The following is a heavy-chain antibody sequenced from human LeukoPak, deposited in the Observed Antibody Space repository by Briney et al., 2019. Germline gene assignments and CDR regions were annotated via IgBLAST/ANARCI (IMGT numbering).Heavy chain of an antibody. CDR2: IRYDGSNK. J-gene: IGHJ4*02. V-gene: IGHV3-30*02. CDR3: AKDPSVYDSSGYPN. CDR1: GFTFSSYG. D-gene: IGHD3-22*01. Sequence: PGGSLRLSCAASGFTFSSYGMHWVRQAPGKGLEWVAFIRYDGSNKYYAGPVKGRFTISRDNSKNTLYLQMNSLRAEDTAVYYCAKDPSVYDSSGYPNWGQGTLVTVSS.